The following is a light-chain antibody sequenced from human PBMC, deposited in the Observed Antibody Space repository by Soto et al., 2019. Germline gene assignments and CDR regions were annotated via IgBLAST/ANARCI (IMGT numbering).Light chain of an antibody. CDR1: QSISSW. V-gene: IGKV1-5*01. CDR2: DAS. Sequence: DIQMTQSPSTLSASVGDRVTITCRASQSISSWLAWYQQKPGKAPKLLIYDASSLESAVPSRFSVSGSGTEFTLPISSLQPDDVATYYCQQYNSYSPYTFGQGTKLEIK. CDR3: QQYNSYSPYT. J-gene: IGKJ2*01.